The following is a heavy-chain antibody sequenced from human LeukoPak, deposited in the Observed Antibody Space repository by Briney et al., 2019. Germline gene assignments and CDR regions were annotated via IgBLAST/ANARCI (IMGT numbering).Heavy chain of an antibody. CDR3: ANAFDI. J-gene: IGHJ3*02. CDR2: IYYSGST. CDR1: GGXISSYY. V-gene: IGHV4-59*05. Sequence: SETLSLTCTVSGGXISSYYCSWIRQPPGKGLEWIGSIYYSGSTYYNPSLKSRVTISVDTSKNQFSLKLSSVTAADTAVYYCANAFDIWGQGTMVTVSS.